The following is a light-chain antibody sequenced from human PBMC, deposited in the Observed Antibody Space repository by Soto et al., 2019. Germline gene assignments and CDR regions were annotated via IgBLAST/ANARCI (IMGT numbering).Light chain of an antibody. CDR2: GAS. Sequence: DMVLTQSPATLSMSPGESATLSCWASQTISSSLAWYQQKPGQAPRLLIYGASTRAAGVPVRFSGSGSGTEFTLTINRLEPEDFAVYYCQQYNSLPLTFGGGTKVEIK. J-gene: IGKJ4*01. CDR3: QQYNSLPLT. CDR1: QTISSS. V-gene: IGKV3-15*01.